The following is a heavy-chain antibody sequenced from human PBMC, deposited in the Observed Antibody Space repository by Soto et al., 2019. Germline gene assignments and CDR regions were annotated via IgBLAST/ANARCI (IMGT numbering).Heavy chain of an antibody. CDR2: IDWDDDK. J-gene: IGHJ4*02. D-gene: IGHD2-15*01. V-gene: IGHV2-70*01. Sequence: SGPTLVNPTQTLTLTCTFSGFSLSTSGMCVSWIRQPPGKALEWLALIDWDDDKYYSTSLKTRLTIPKDTSKNQVVLTMTNMDPVDTATYYCARRSPHCSGGSCYLDYWGQGTLVTVAS. CDR3: ARRSPHCSGGSCYLDY. CDR1: GFSLSTSGMC.